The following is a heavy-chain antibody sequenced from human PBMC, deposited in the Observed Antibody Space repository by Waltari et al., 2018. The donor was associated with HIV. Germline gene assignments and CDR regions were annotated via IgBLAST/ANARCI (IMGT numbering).Heavy chain of an antibody. CDR3: ARDQFGWFDSGPPS. CDR1: GFNFGGFG. V-gene: IGHV3-7*01. J-gene: IGHJ4*02. CDR2: INQDGSQT. D-gene: IGHD3-10*01. Sequence: EVQLVESGGGLVQPGGSLRLSCGASGFNFGGFGMSWVRQAPGKGLEWVANINQDGSQTYYVDSVKGRFTISRDNAKNSLYLQMNSLRAEDSAVYYCARDQFGWFDSGPPSWGQGTLVTVSS.